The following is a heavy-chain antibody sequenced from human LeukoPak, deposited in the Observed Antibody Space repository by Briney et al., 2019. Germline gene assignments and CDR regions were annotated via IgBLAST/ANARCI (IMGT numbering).Heavy chain of an antibody. J-gene: IGHJ1*01. V-gene: IGHV4-39*01. Sequence: SETLSLXCAVYGGSFSGYYWGWIRQPPGKGLEWIGSIYYSGSTYYNPSLKSRVTISVDTSKNQFSLKLSSVTAADTAVYYCASTKGGYEYFQHWGQGTLVTVSS. CDR2: IYYSGST. CDR3: ASTKGGYEYFQH. CDR1: GGSFSGYY. D-gene: IGHD1-26*01.